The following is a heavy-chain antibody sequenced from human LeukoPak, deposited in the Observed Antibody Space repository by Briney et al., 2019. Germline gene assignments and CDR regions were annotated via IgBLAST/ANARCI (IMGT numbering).Heavy chain of an antibody. D-gene: IGHD6-19*01. CDR3: ARGSGRYVMVDW. CDR2: IRSKVYGGAP. J-gene: IGHJ4*02. V-gene: IGHV3-49*05. CDR1: GFSFGDFT. Sequence: KAGGSLRFSCSASGFSFGDFTMSWFRQFPGQGDEWVGFIRSKVYGGAPEHAASVAARFTISRDDSTSIAYLQMNSVQAEDTAVYYCARGSGRYVMVDWWGQGTLVTVSS.